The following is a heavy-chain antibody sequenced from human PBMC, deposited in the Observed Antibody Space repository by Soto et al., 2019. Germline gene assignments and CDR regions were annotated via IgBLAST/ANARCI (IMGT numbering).Heavy chain of an antibody. J-gene: IGHJ6*02. CDR2: IWYDGSNK. CDR3: ATLRGTTVTNYYYYGMDV. V-gene: IGHV3-33*01. CDR1: GFTFSSYG. D-gene: IGHD4-17*01. Sequence: GGSLRLSCAASGFTFSSYGMHWVRQAPGKGLEWVAVIWYDGSNKYYADSVKGRFTISRDNSKNTLYLQMNSLRAEDTAVYYCATLRGTTVTNYYYYGMDVWGQGTTVTVSS.